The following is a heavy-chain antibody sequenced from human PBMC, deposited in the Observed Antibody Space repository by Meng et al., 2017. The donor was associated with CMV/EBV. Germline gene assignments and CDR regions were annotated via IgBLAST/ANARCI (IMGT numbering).Heavy chain of an antibody. V-gene: IGHV3-7*01. CDR2: RKQDGSEK. Sequence: GGSLRLSCAASGFTFSSYWMSWVRQAPGKGLEWVANRKQDGSEKYYVDSVKGRFTISRDNAKNSLYLQMNSLRAEDTAVYYCARDKKTKYYYYGMDVWGQGTTVTVSS. D-gene: IGHD2-8*01. CDR1: GFTFSSYW. J-gene: IGHJ6*02. CDR3: ARDKKTKYYYYGMDV.